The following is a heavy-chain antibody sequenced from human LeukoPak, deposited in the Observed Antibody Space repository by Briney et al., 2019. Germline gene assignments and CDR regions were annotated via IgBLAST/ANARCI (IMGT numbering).Heavy chain of an antibody. CDR3: AISRRIMITFGGVIVPEVNFDY. D-gene: IGHD3-16*02. CDR2: INHSGST. CDR1: GGSFSGYY. V-gene: IGHV4-34*01. Sequence: PSETLSLTCAVYGGSFSGYYWSWIRQPPGKGLEWIGEINHSGSTNYNPSLKSRVTISVDTSKNQFSLKLSSVTAADTAVYYCAISRRIMITFGGVIVPEVNFDYWGQGTLVTVSS. J-gene: IGHJ4*02.